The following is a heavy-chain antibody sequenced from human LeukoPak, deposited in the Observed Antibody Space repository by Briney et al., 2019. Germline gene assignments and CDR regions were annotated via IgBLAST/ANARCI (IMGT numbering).Heavy chain of an antibody. CDR2: INPNSGGT. V-gene: IGHV1-2*04. CDR1: GYTFTGYY. Sequence: ASVKVSCKASGYTFTGYYMHWVRQAPGQGLEWMGWINPNSGGTNYAQKFQGWVTVTRDTSISTAYMELSRLGSDDTAVYYCARDRMGSNCDYWGQGTLVTVSS. J-gene: IGHJ4*02. D-gene: IGHD2-8*01. CDR3: ARDRMGSNCDY.